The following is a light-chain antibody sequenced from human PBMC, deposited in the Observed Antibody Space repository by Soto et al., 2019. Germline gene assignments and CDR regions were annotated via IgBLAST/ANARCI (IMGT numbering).Light chain of an antibody. CDR1: QSISSN. J-gene: IGKJ5*01. Sequence: EIVMTQSPATLSVSPGERATLSWRASQSISSNLAWYQHKPGQAPRLLISDTSPRAAGIPARFSGSGSGTDFTLTISSLQSEDFAVYYCQQYNNWRSISFGQGTRLEIK. CDR3: QQYNNWRSIS. CDR2: DTS. V-gene: IGKV3-15*01.